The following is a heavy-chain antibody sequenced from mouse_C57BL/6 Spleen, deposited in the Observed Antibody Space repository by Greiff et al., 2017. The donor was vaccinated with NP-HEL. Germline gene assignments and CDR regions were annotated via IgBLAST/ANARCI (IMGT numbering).Heavy chain of an antibody. V-gene: IGHV1-15*01. CDR3: TRGLTGTSGFDY. CDR2: IDPETGGT. J-gene: IGHJ2*01. Sequence: SGAELVRPGASVTLSCKASGYTFTDYEMHWVKQTPVHGLEWIGAIDPETGGTAYNQKFKGKAILTADKSSSTAYMELRSLTSEDSAVYYCTRGLTGTSGFDYWGQGTTLTVSS. D-gene: IGHD4-1*01. CDR1: GYTFTDYE.